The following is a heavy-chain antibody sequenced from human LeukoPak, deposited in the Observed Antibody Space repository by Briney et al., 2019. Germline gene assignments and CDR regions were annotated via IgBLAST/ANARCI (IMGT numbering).Heavy chain of an antibody. D-gene: IGHD5-12*01. Sequence: SETLSLTCTVSGGSISSYYWSWIRQPAGKGLEWIGRIYTSGSTNYNPSLKSRVTMSVDTSKNQFSLKLSSVTAADTAVYYCARLRGYSGYDYEYYYYYYMDVWGKGTTVTISS. V-gene: IGHV4-4*07. J-gene: IGHJ6*03. CDR3: ARLRGYSGYDYEYYYYYYMDV. CDR1: GGSISSYY. CDR2: IYTSGST.